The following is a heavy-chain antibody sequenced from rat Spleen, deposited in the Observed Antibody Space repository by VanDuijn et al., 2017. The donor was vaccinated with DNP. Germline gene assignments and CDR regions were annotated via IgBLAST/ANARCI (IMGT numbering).Heavy chain of an antibody. CDR1: GFSLTDYN. J-gene: IGHJ4*01. D-gene: IGHD4-3*01. V-gene: IGHV2-41*01. Sequence: QVQLKESGPGLVQPSQTLSLTCTVAGFSLTDYNVHWVRQPPGKGLEWMGVIWNSGGTRYHSTLKSRLTITKDTSKSQVFLIMNSLQTEDTATYYSARDLIIRDTTSAMDAWGQGTSVTVSS. CDR3: ARDLIIRDTTSAMDA. CDR2: IWNSGGT.